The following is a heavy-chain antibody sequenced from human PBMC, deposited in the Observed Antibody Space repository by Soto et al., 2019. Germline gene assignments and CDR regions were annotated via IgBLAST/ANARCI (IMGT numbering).Heavy chain of an antibody. J-gene: IGHJ5*02. D-gene: IGHD3-16*01. CDR3: GRVPVDTYMIYWSDP. CDR1: GDSVSSGNYY. Sequence: SETLSLTCTVSGDSVSSGNYYWSWIRQPPGKGLEWIGSIYFTGNTNYNPSLKSRLTMSIDTSRNLFSLRLGSVTAADTALYYCGRVPVDTYMIYWSDPWGQGTLVPVSS. CDR2: IYFTGNT. V-gene: IGHV4-61*01.